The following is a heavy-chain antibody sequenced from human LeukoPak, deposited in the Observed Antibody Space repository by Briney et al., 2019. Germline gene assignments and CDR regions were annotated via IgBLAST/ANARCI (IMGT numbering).Heavy chain of an antibody. Sequence: PSEPLSLPCTVSGYSISSGYYWGWIRQPPGKGPEWIGSNYHSGSTYYNPSLKSRVTLSVDTSKNQFSLKLSSVTAADTAVYYCARTLWFGELTPLHAFDYWGQGTLVTVSS. CDR1: GYSISSGYY. D-gene: IGHD3-10*01. J-gene: IGHJ4*02. CDR3: ARTLWFGELTPLHAFDY. V-gene: IGHV4-38-2*02. CDR2: NYHSGST.